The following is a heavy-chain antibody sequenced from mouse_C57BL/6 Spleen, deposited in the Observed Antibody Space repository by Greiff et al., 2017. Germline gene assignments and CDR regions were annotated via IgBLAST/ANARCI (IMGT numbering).Heavy chain of an antibody. CDR1: GYTFTDYY. D-gene: IGHD1-1*01. V-gene: IGHV1-26*01. J-gene: IGHJ2*01. Sequence: EVQLQQSGPELVKPGASVKISCKASGYTFTDYYMNWVKQSHGKSLEWIGDINPNNGGTSYNQKFKGKATLTVDKSSSTAYMELRSLTSEDSAVXYCARRSSLFDYWGQGTTLTVSS. CDR2: INPNNGGT. CDR3: ARRSSLFDY.